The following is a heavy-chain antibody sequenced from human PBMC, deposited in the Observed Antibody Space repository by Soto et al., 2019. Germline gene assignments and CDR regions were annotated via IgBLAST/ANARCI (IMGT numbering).Heavy chain of an antibody. Sequence: ASVKVSCKASGYTFTGYYMHWVRQATGQGLEWMGWINPNSGGTNYAQKFQGWVTMTRDTSISTAYMELSRLRSDDTAVYYCAREYVVVVPAAIRGGHYYYYYGMDVWGQGTTVTVSS. J-gene: IGHJ6*02. CDR1: GYTFTGYY. CDR3: AREYVVVVPAAIRGGHYYYYYGMDV. CDR2: INPNSGGT. D-gene: IGHD2-2*02. V-gene: IGHV1-2*04.